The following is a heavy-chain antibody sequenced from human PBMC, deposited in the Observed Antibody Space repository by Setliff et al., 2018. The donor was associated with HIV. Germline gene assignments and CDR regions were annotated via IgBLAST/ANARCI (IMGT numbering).Heavy chain of an antibody. D-gene: IGHD2-8*02. CDR1: GFTFSSYY. CDR2: IRQDGSVQ. J-gene: IGHJ4*02. Sequence: GGSLRLSCAASGFTFSSYYMSWVRQAPGKGLEWLANIRQDGSVQHYLESVRGRFTISRDNAKNSLYLQMNSLRAEDTAVYYCASARIPTGGVSTSLDFWGQGTLVTVSS. CDR3: ASARIPTGGVSTSLDF. V-gene: IGHV3-7*03.